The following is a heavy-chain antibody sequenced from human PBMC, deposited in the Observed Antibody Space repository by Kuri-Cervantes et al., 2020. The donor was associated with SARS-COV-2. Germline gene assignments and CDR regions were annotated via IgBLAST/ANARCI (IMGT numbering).Heavy chain of an antibody. CDR3: ARDYPLRWPFWNYYYYMDV. CDR1: GFTFSSYW. J-gene: IGHJ6*03. D-gene: IGHD4-23*01. CDR2: IKQDGSEK. Sequence: LTCVASGFTFSSYWMSWVRQAPGKGLKWVANIKQDGSEKYYVDSVKGRFTISRDNAKNSLYLQMNSLRAEDTAVYYCARDYPLRWPFWNYYYYMDVWGKGTTVTVSS. V-gene: IGHV3-7*01.